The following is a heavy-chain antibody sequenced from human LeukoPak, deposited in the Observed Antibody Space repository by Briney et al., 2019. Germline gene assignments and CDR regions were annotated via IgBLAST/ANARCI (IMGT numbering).Heavy chain of an antibody. CDR1: GFTSSSYS. J-gene: IGHJ4*02. CDR2: ISSDSSTV. D-gene: IGHD3-3*01. CDR3: ARDKTYSDFWL. Sequence: PGESLRLSCAASGFTSSSYSMNWVRQAPGKGLEWISYISSDSSTVYFADSVKGRFTISRDNAKNSLYLQMNSLRAEDTAVYFCARDKTYSDFWLWGQGTLVTVSS. V-gene: IGHV3-48*01.